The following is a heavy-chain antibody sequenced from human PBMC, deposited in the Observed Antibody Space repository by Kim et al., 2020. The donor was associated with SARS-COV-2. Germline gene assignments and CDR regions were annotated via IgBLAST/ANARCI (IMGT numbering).Heavy chain of an antibody. Sequence: GGSLRLSCAASGFTVSSNYMSWVRQAPGKGLEWVSVIYSGGSTYYADSVKGRFTISRDNSKNTLYLQMNSLRVEDTAVYYCARGPSYDILTGYYRPYYFDYWGQGTLVTVSS. V-gene: IGHV3-53*01. CDR3: ARGPSYDILTGYYRPYYFDY. D-gene: IGHD3-9*01. CDR1: GFTVSSNY. CDR2: IYSGGST. J-gene: IGHJ4*02.